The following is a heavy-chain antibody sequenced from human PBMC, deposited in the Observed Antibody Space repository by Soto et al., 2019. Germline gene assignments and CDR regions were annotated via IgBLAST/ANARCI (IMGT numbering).Heavy chain of an antibody. J-gene: IGHJ5*02. D-gene: IGHD2-2*01. CDR3: ARAGVVVPAAIGQYNWFDP. CDR2: IYYSGST. Sequence: QVQLQESVPGLVKPSQTLSLTCTVSGGSISSGGYYWSWIRQHPGKGLEWIGYIYYSGSTYYNPSLKSRVTISVDTSKNQFSLKLSSVTAADTAVYYCARAGVVVPAAIGQYNWFDPWGQGTLVTVSS. CDR1: GGSISSGGYY. V-gene: IGHV4-31*03.